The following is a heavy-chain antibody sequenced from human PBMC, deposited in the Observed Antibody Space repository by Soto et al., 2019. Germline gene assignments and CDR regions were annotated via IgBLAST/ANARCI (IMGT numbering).Heavy chain of an antibody. CDR1: GVSLSGYY. CDR3: ARSGAWIPDH. V-gene: IGHV4-34*01. D-gene: IGHD5-18*01. Sequence: QVQVQQWGAGLLKPSETLSLTCSVYGVSLSGYYWSWIRQPPGKGLEWIGEIDESGITNYNSSLKSRVTISIDTSKSQLSLKLRSVNAADTAVYYCARSGAWIPDHWGQGILVTVSS. J-gene: IGHJ4*02. CDR2: IDESGIT.